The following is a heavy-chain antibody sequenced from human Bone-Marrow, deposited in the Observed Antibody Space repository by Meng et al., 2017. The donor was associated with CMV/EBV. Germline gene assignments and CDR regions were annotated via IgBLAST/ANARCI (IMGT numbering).Heavy chain of an antibody. CDR3: ARDIRYFDWLFDY. CDR1: GFTFSDHY. D-gene: IGHD3-9*01. J-gene: IGHJ4*02. V-gene: IGHV3-11*04. Sequence: GGSLRLSCAASGFTFSDHYMSWIRQAPGKGLDWVSDISRSGTNIYYADSVRGRFTISRDNAKKSLYLQMNSLRAEDTAVYYCARDIRYFDWLFDYWGQGTLVTVSS. CDR2: ISRSGTNI.